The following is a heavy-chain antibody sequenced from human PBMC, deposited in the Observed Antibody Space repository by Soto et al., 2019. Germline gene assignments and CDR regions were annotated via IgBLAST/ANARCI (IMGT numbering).Heavy chain of an antibody. CDR3: VNLEGYYYYPGVDV. CDR1: GFTFSSSG. CDR2: ISYDGSNK. V-gene: IGHV3-30*18. Sequence: PGGSLRLFCAASGFTFSSSGMHWVRQAPGKGLEWVAVISYDGSNKYYADSVKGRFTISRDNYKKTLYLQMNSLRPEDTAVYYCVNLEGYYYYPGVDVWGQGTTVTVSS. J-gene: IGHJ6*02.